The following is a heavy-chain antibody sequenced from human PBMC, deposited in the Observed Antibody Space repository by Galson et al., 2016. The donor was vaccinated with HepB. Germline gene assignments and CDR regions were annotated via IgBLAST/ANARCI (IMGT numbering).Heavy chain of an antibody. CDR2: IWYDGSLK. J-gene: IGHJ6*02. CDR1: GFTFSRYG. D-gene: IGHD2-15*01. V-gene: IGHV3-33*01. CDR3: SRDSSELLAFLMDV. Sequence: SLRLSCAASGFTFSRYGMHWVRQAPGKGLEWVAVIWYDGSLKYYSDSLKGRFTISRDNSKNTLYLQMTSLRAEDTAVYYCSRDSSELLAFLMDVWGQGTTVTVSS.